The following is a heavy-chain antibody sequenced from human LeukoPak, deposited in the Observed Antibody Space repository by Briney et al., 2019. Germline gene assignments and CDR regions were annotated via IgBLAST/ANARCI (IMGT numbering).Heavy chain of an antibody. V-gene: IGHV4-59*01. J-gene: IGHJ4*02. CDR1: GGSISSYY. CDR2: IYYSGST. D-gene: IGHD2-2*01. Sequence: SETLSLTCTVSGGSISSYYWSWIRQPPGKGLEWIGYIYYSGSTNYNPSLKSRVTISVDTSKNQFSLKLSSVTAADTAVYYCARDGKNIVVVPALWGQGTLVTVSS. CDR3: ARDGKNIVVVPAL.